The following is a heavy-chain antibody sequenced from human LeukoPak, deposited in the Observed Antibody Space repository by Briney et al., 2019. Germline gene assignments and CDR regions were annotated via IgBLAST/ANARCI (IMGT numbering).Heavy chain of an antibody. V-gene: IGHV4-61*09. CDR2: IYTSGST. J-gene: IGHJ3*02. D-gene: IGHD3-3*01. Sequence: SETLSLTCTVSGGSISSGSNYWSWIRQSAGKGLEWIGHIYTSGSTKYNPSLKSRVTISVDTSKNQFSLKLTSVTAADTAMYYCARYSAGRYDFWSGYFHAFDIWGQGTMVTVSS. CDR1: GGSISSGSNY. CDR3: ARYSAGRYDFWSGYFHAFDI.